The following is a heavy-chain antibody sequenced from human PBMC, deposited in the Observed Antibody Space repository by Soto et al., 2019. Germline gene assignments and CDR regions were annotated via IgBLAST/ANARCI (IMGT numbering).Heavy chain of an antibody. CDR3: ARIQLAAYAFDI. CDR1: GFTLSDYF. D-gene: IGHD6-25*01. Sequence: QVQLVESGGGMVRPGGSLRLSCAASGFTLSDYFMAWVLQSPRQGLEWVSSSSSSGGYITYADSVRGRFTMASDNAKRSLYLQRNSMRAEDTAVYYCARIQLAAYAFDIWGQGAMVTVSS. J-gene: IGHJ3*02. V-gene: IGHV3-11*06. CDR2: SSSSGGYI.